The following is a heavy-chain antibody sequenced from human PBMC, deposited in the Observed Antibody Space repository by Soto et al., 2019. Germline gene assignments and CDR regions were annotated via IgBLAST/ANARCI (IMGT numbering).Heavy chain of an antibody. CDR1: GGSFSGYY. CDR2: INHSGST. D-gene: IGHD4-17*01. Sequence: ASETLSLTCTVYGGSFSGYYWSWIRQPPGKGLDWIGEINHSGSTSYNPSLKSRVTISVDTSKNQFSLKLSSVTAADTAVYFCARGATTAAHYYYYGMDVWGQGTTVTVSS. CDR3: ARGATTAAHYYYYGMDV. V-gene: IGHV4-34*01. J-gene: IGHJ6*02.